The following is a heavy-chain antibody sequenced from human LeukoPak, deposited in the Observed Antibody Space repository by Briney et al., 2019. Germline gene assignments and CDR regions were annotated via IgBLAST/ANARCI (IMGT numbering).Heavy chain of an antibody. Sequence: GGSLRLSCAASGFTFNTYWMTWVRQAPGKGLEWVANIKQDGSEKYYVDSVEGRFTIPRDNAKNSLYQQMNSLRAEDTAVYYCARGDTLPGGLDPWGQGTLVTVSS. V-gene: IGHV3-7*01. CDR3: ARGDTLPGGLDP. CDR2: IKQDGSEK. D-gene: IGHD1-26*01. CDR1: GFTFNTYW. J-gene: IGHJ5*02.